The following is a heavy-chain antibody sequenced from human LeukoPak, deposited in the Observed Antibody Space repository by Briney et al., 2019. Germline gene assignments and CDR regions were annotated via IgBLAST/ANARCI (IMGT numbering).Heavy chain of an antibody. CDR3: ATHSGSFRYYFDY. CDR2: ISGSGVST. CDR1: GFTFSSYA. D-gene: IGHD1-26*01. Sequence: GGSLRLSCAASGFTFSSYAMSWVRQAPGKGLEWVSGISGSGVSTCYADSVEGRLTISRDNSKNTLYLQMNSLRVEDTAVYYCATHSGSFRYYFDYWGQGTLVTVSS. J-gene: IGHJ4*02. V-gene: IGHV3-23*01.